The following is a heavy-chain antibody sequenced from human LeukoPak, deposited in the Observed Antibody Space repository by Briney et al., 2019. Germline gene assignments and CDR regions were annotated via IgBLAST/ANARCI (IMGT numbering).Heavy chain of an antibody. CDR1: GYTFTGYY. D-gene: IGHD3-22*01. V-gene: IGHV1-2*06. Sequence: GASVTVSCTASGYTFTGYYMHWVRQAPGQGLEWMGRINPNSGGTNYAQKFQGRVTMTRDTSISTAYMELSRLRSDDTAVYYCARRYYDSSGDAFDIWGQGTMVTVSS. CDR2: INPNSGGT. J-gene: IGHJ3*02. CDR3: ARRYYDSSGDAFDI.